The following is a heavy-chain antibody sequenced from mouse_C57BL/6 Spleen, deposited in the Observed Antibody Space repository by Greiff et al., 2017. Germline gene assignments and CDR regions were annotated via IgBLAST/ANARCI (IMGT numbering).Heavy chain of an antibody. CDR1: GYTFTSYW. D-gene: IGHD1-1*02. J-gene: IGHJ4*01. CDR2: IYPGSGST. CDR3: ARREKILGDYYAMDY. Sequence: QVQLQQSGAELVKPGASVKMSCKASGYTFTSYWITWVKQRPGQGLEWIGDIYPGSGSTNYNEKFKSKATLTVDTSSSTAYMQLSSLTSEDSAVYYCARREKILGDYYAMDYWGQGTSVTVSS. V-gene: IGHV1-55*01.